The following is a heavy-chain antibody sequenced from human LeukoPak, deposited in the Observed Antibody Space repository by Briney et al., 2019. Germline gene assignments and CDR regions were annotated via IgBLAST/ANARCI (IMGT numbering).Heavy chain of an antibody. CDR2: IYYSGST. CDR3: ARRGGSPLGAFDI. J-gene: IGHJ3*02. V-gene: IGHV4-59*01. Sequence: KPSATLSLTCTVSGVSISNYDWSWIRQPPGKGLEWIGYIYYSGSTNYNPSLRSRVTISVDTSKNQFSLKLSSVTAADTAVYYCARRGGSPLGAFDIWGQGTMVTVSS. D-gene: IGHD1-26*01. CDR1: GVSISNYD.